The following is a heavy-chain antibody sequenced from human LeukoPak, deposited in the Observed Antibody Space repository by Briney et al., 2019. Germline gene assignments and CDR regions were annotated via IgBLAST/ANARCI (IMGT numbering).Heavy chain of an antibody. J-gene: IGHJ4*02. CDR2: IRYDGSNK. D-gene: IGHD2-2*01. Sequence: GGSLTLSCAASGFTFSSYGMHWVRQAPGKGLEWVAFIRYDGSNKYYADSVKGRFTISRDNSKNTLYLQMNSLRAEDTAVYYCAKPDRKYCSSTSCRGWYFDYWGQGTLVTVSS. CDR3: AKPDRKYCSSTSCRGWYFDY. CDR1: GFTFSSYG. V-gene: IGHV3-30*02.